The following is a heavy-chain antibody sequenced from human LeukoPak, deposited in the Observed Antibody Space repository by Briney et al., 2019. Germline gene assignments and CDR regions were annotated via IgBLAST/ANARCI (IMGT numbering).Heavy chain of an antibody. Sequence: GGSLRLSCAASGFTFSSYAMSWVRQAPGKGLEWVAAISNSGGDTFYSDSGRGRFTIARDNSKNTLYLQMNSLRVDDTAVYYCAQQLGYCSGGTCYFTYWGQGTLVTVSS. V-gene: IGHV3-23*01. CDR1: GFTFSSYA. CDR2: ISNSGGDT. D-gene: IGHD2-15*01. CDR3: AQQLGYCSGGTCYFTY. J-gene: IGHJ1*01.